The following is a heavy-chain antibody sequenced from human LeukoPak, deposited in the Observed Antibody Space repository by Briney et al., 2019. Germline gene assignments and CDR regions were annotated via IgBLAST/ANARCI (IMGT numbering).Heavy chain of an antibody. J-gene: IGHJ3*02. V-gene: IGHV3-66*01. D-gene: IGHD3-22*01. CDR3: ASLLISTYYYDSSGPDAFDI. Sequence: GGSLRLSCAASGFTVSSNYMSWVRQAPGKGLEWVSVIYSGGSTYYADSVKGRFTISRDNAKNSLYLQMNSLRAEDTAVYYCASLLISTYYYDSSGPDAFDIWGQGTMVTVSS. CDR2: IYSGGST. CDR1: GFTVSSNY.